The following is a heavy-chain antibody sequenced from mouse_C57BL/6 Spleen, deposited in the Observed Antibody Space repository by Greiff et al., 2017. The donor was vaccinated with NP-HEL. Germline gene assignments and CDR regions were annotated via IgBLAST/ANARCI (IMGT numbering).Heavy chain of an antibody. CDR2: IRHKANGYTT. Sequence: EVHLVESGGGLVQPGGSLSLSCAASGFTFTDYYMSWVRQPPGKALEWLGVIRHKANGYTTEYSASVKGRFTISRDNSQSVLYLQMIALRGEDGATYYCASSLTGFDYWGQGTTLTGSS. J-gene: IGHJ2*01. D-gene: IGHD4-1*01. CDR1: GFTFTDYY. CDR3: ASSLTGFDY. V-gene: IGHV7-3*01.